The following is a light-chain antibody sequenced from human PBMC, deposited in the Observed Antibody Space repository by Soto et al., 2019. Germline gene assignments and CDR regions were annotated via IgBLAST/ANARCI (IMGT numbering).Light chain of an antibody. Sequence: DIQMTQSPSSLSASIGDRVTISCRASQSISKYLNWYQQKPGIAPKLLIYAASSLQSGVPSRFSGSGSGTDFTLTISSLQPEDFATYYCQQSFSSPWTFGQGTKVEIK. CDR3: QQSFSSPWT. CDR2: AAS. CDR1: QSISKY. V-gene: IGKV1-39*01. J-gene: IGKJ1*01.